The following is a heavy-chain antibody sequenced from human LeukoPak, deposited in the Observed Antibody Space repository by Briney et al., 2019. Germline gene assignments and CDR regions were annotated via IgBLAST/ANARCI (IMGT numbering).Heavy chain of an antibody. V-gene: IGHV1-69*04. Sequence: SVKVSCKASGGTFSSYTISWVRQAPGQGLEWMGRIIPILGIANYAQKFQGRVTITADKSTSTAYMELSSLRSEDTAVYYCARDALYSSSSGLENDYWGQGTVVTVSS. D-gene: IGHD6-6*01. CDR1: GGTFSSYT. J-gene: IGHJ4*02. CDR2: IIPILGIA. CDR3: ARDALYSSSSGLENDY.